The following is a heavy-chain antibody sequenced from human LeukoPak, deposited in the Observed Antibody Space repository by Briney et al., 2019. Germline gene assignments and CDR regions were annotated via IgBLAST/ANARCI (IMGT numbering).Heavy chain of an antibody. V-gene: IGHV3-23*01. D-gene: IGHD6-6*01. CDR2: ITGSGGNT. J-gene: IGHJ4*02. CDR1: GFTFSTCV. CDR3: VRGLDYFDY. Sequence: GGSLRLSCTASGFTFSTCVMSWVRQAPGKGLEWVSSITGSGGNTYYADSVKGRFTFSRDNSKNTLHLQMNSLRAEDTAVYYCVRGLDYFDYWGQGTLVTVSS.